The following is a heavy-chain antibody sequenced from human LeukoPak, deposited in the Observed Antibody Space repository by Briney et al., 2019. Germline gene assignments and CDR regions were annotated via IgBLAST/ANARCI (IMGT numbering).Heavy chain of an antibody. J-gene: IGHJ6*02. D-gene: IGHD4/OR15-4a*01. V-gene: IGHV3-30*03. CDR2: ISYDGSHK. CDR3: SASRPHYGDYYGLDV. Sequence: PGGSLRLSCAASGFTFSSYGMHWVRQAPGKGFEWVAVISYDGSHKYSADSVKGRFTISRDNSKNTLYLQMNSLRTEDTAVYFCSASRPHYGDYYGLDVWGHGTTVTVSS. CDR1: GFTFSSYG.